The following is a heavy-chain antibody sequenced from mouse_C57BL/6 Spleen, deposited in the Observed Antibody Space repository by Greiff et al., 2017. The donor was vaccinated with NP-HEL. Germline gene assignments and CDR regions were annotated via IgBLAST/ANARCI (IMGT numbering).Heavy chain of an antibody. D-gene: IGHD1-1*01. V-gene: IGHV5-17*01. CDR2: ISSGSSTI. J-gene: IGHJ2*01. CDR1: GFTFSDYG. Sequence: EVHLVESGGGLVKPGGSLKLSCAASGFTFSDYGMHWVRQAPEKGLEWVAYISSGSSTIYYADTVKGRFTISRDNAKNTLFLQMTSLRSEDTAMYYCARYRVVAFDYWGQGTTLTVSS. CDR3: ARYRVVAFDY.